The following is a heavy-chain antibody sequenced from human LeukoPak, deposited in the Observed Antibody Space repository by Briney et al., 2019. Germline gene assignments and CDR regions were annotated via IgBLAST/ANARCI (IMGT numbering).Heavy chain of an antibody. J-gene: IGHJ4*02. Sequence: PGGTLRLSCAASGFTFSSYAMSWVRQAPGKGLEWVSAISGSGGSTYYADSVKGRFTISRDNSKNTLYLQMNSLRAEDTAVYYCAKDLYSYGDGGFDYWGQRTLVTLSS. CDR3: AKDLYSYGDGGFDY. CDR2: ISGSGGST. D-gene: IGHD5-18*01. V-gene: IGHV3-23*01. CDR1: GFTFSSYA.